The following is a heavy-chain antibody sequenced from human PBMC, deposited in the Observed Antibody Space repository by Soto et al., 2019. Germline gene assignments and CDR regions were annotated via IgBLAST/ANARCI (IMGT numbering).Heavy chain of an antibody. CDR2: ISSTGRTI. CDR1: GFTFSNYY. D-gene: IGHD6-19*01. J-gene: IGHJ4*02. V-gene: IGHV3-11*01. Sequence: PGGSLRLSCGASGFTFSNYYMSWIRQAPGKGLEWVSYISSTGRTIYYADSVKGRFTVSRDNAQNSLSLKLNSLRVEDTAAYYRERSYSSGWEFDHWGQGTQVTVSS. CDR3: ERSYSSGWEFDH.